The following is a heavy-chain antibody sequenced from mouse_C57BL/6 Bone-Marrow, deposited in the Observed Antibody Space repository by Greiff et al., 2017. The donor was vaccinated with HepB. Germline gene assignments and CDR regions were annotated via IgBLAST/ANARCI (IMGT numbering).Heavy chain of an antibody. CDR1: GYTFTSYW. CDR2: IYPGSGST. Sequence: QVQLQQPGAELVKPGASVKMSCKASGYTFTSYWITWVKQRPGQGLEWIGDIYPGSGSTNYNEKFKSKATLNVDTSSSTAYMQLSSLTSEDSAVYYCATNYYGSSYWYFDVWGTGTTVTVSS. V-gene: IGHV1-55*01. D-gene: IGHD1-1*01. CDR3: ATNYYGSSYWYFDV. J-gene: IGHJ1*03.